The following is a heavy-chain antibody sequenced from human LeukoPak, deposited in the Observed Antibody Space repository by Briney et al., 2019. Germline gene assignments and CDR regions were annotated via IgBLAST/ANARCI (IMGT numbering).Heavy chain of an antibody. V-gene: IGHV3-48*02. D-gene: IGHD6-19*01. Sequence: GGSLRLSCAASGFTFSSFAMNWVRQAPGKGLEWLSYVSAGSTTTIYYADSVKGRFTISRDNAKNSLYLQMHSLRDEDKAVYYCARRDYISAWDLWGQGTLVTVS. J-gene: IGHJ4*01. CDR1: GFTFSSFA. CDR3: ARRDYISAWDL. CDR2: VSAGSTTTI.